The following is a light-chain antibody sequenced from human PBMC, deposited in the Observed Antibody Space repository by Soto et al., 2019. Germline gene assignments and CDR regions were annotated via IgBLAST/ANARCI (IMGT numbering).Light chain of an antibody. Sequence: QSVLTQPPSVSAAPGQKVTIPCSGSSSNIGSNSVSWYQQFPGAAPKLVIYDDQKRPIGIPDRFSGSKSGTSATLGVTGLQTGDEADSYCGTWDSTLSAGVFGGGTKLTVL. CDR1: SSNIGSNS. V-gene: IGLV1-51*01. CDR3: GTWDSTLSAGV. J-gene: IGLJ3*02. CDR2: DDQ.